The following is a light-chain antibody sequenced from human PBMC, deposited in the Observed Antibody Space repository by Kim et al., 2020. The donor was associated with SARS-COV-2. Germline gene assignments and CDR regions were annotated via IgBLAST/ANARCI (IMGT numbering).Light chain of an antibody. CDR3: QQYDQWPFT. CDR1: QSVHRN. Sequence: EVVLTQSPVTLSVSPGESVTLSCRASQSVHRNLAWYRQKPGQAPSLLIDDASTRATGIPARFSGSGSGTEFTLTISSLQPDDSAVYYCQQYDQWPFTFGGGTKVEI. J-gene: IGKJ4*01. V-gene: IGKV3-15*01. CDR2: DAS.